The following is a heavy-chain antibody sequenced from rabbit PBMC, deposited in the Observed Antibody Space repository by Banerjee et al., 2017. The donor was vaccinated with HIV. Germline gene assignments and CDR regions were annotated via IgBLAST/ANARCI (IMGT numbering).Heavy chain of an antibody. D-gene: IGHD6-1*01. CDR3: ARAWGYYLYYYNAYVPDAFDP. Sequence: QQQLEESGGGLVKPGGTLTLTCKASGIDLSSYDYMCWVRQAPGKGLEWIACIYAGSTDNTYSASWAKGRFTVSKTSSTTVTLQMTSLTAADTATYFCARAWGYYLYYYNAYVPDAFDPRGPGTLVTVS. V-gene: IGHV1S45*01. J-gene: IGHJ2*01. CDR1: GIDLSSYDY. CDR2: IYAGSTDNT.